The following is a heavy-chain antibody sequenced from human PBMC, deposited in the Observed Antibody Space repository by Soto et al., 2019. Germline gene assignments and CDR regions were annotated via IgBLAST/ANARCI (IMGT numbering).Heavy chain of an antibody. D-gene: IGHD3-22*01. CDR3: ARAPYYYDSSGYGEYAFDI. V-gene: IGHV1-3*01. CDR1: GYTFTSYA. J-gene: IGHJ3*02. Sequence: ASVKVSCKASGYTFTSYAMHWVRQAPGQRLEWMGWINAGNGNTKYSQKFQGRVTITRDTSASTAYMELSSLRSEDTAVYYCARAPYYYDSSGYGEYAFDIWGQGTMVTVSS. CDR2: INAGNGNT.